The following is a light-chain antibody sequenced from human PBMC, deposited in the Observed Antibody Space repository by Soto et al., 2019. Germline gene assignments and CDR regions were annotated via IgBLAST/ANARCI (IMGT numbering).Light chain of an antibody. CDR1: QSISIW. CDR3: KQYNNYFSWT. CDR2: DAS. J-gene: IGKJ1*01. V-gene: IGKV1-5*01. Sequence: DIQMTQSPSTLSASVGDGVTITCRASQSISIWLAWYQQKPGKAPNILIYDASTLVSGVPSRFSGSGSGTEFTLTISSLQPNVFETYYGKQYNNYFSWTCAKGTKVDTK.